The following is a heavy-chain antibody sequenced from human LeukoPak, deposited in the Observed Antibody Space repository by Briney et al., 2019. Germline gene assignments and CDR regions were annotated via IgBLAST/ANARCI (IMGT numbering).Heavy chain of an antibody. CDR3: ARGRYYAMDV. J-gene: IGHJ6*02. CDR1: GFTFSTYW. CDR2: INNEGSGT. Sequence: TGGSLRLSCAASGFTFSTYWIHWVHQAPGKGLVWVSRINNEGSGTGYADSVKGRFTISRDNAKNTLFLQMNSLRAEDTAVYYCARGRYYAMDVWGQGTTVTVSS. V-gene: IGHV3-74*01.